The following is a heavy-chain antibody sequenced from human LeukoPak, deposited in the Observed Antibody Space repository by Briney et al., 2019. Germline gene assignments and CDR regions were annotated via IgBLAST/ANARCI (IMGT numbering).Heavy chain of an antibody. CDR3: AKIQGYFDY. J-gene: IGHJ4*02. CDR2: ITGSGGTT. CDR1: GFTFSSYG. V-gene: IGHV3-23*01. Sequence: GGSLRLSCAASGFTFSSYGMSWVRQAPGKGPQWVSAITGSGGTTYYADSAKGRFTISRDNSKNTLYLQMNSLRAEDTAVYYCAKIQGYFDYWGQGNLVTVSS.